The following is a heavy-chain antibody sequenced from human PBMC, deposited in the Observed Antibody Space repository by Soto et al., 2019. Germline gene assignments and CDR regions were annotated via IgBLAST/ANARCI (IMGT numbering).Heavy chain of an antibody. D-gene: IGHD6-19*01. CDR2: ISYDGSTK. V-gene: IGHV3-30-3*01. Sequence: QVQLVESGGGVVQPGRSLRLSCAASGFTFSSFSLHWVRQAPGKGLEWLALISYDGSTKYNADSVKGRFTVSRDNSNNTLYLQLSSMRPEDTAVYYCARTTTVAGTPEFDYWGQGTLVPVSS. CDR3: ARTTTVAGTPEFDY. J-gene: IGHJ4*02. CDR1: GFTFSSFS.